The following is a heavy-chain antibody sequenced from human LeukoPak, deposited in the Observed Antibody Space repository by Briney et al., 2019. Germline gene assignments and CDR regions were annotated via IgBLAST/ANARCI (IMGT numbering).Heavy chain of an antibody. Sequence: PSETLSLTCTVSGGSISSYYWSWIRQPPGKGLEWIGYIYYSGSTNYNPSLKSRVTISVDTSKNQFSLKLSSVTAADTAVYYCARGWVSTDFDLWGRGTLVTVSS. V-gene: IGHV4-59*01. J-gene: IGHJ2*01. D-gene: IGHD5/OR15-5a*01. CDR2: IYYSGST. CDR3: ARGWVSTDFDL. CDR1: GGSISSYY.